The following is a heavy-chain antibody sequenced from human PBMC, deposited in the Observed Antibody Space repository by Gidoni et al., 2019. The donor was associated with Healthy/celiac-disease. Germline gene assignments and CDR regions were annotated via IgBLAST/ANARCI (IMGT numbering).Heavy chain of an antibody. V-gene: IGHV1-69*01. J-gene: IGHJ4*02. CDR1: GGTFSSFA. D-gene: IGHD6-19*01. Sequence: QVQLVLSGAEVKKPGSSVTVSCKASGGTFSSFAISWVRPAPGQGLEWMGGSIPIFGTAHYAQNFQGRVTITADESTSTAYMELSSLRSEDTAVYYCARGPRYSSGWYFDYWGQGTLVTVSS. CDR2: SIPIFGTA. CDR3: ARGPRYSSGWYFDY.